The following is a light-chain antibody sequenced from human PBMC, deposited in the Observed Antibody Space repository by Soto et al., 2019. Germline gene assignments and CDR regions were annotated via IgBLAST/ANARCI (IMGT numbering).Light chain of an antibody. CDR2: EVS. CDR3: SSYAGNNGV. J-gene: IGLJ2*01. Sequence: QSVLTQPPSASGSPGQSVTISCTGTSSDVGGSNYVSWYQQHPGKAPKLMIYEVSKRPSGVPDRFSGSKSGNTASLTVSGLQAEDEADYFCSSYAGNNGVFGGGTKVTVL. CDR1: SSDVGGSNY. V-gene: IGLV2-8*01.